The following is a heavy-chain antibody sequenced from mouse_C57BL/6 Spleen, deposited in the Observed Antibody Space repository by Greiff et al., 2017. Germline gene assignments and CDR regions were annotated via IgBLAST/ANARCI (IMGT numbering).Heavy chain of an antibody. CDR1: GYTFTDYN. CDR3: ARLGYGYEGAWFAY. V-gene: IGHV1-22*01. Sequence: EVQLQESGPELVKPGASVKMSCKASGYTFTDYNMHWVKQSHGKSLEWIGYINPNNGGTSYNQKFKGKATLTVDKSSSTAYMQRKSLTSEDSAVYYGARLGYGYEGAWFAYWGQGTLVTVSA. D-gene: IGHD2-2*01. CDR2: INPNNGGT. J-gene: IGHJ3*01.